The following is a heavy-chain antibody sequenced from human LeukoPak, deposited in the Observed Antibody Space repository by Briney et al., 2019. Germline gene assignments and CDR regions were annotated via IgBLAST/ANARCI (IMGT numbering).Heavy chain of an antibody. V-gene: IGHV4-38-2*02. D-gene: IGHD5-24*01. CDR3: ARDLGRDGYNYRGYFDY. CDR1: GYSISSGYY. J-gene: IGHJ4*02. CDR2: IYYSGST. Sequence: SETLSLTCTVSGYSISSGYYWGWIRQPPGKGLEWIGSIYYSGSTYYNPSLKSRVTISVDTSKNQFSLKLSSVTAADTAVYYCARDLGRDGYNYRGYFDYWGQGTLVTVSS.